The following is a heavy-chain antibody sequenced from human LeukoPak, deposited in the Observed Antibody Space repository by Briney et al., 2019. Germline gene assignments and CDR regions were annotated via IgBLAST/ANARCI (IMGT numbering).Heavy chain of an antibody. D-gene: IGHD3-3*01. CDR3: ARDSPSHYDFWSGYYWARGAVWFDP. Sequence: GSSVKVSCKASGGTFSSYAISWVRQAPGQGLEWMGGIIPIFGTANYAQKFQGRVTITADESTSTAYMELSSLRSEDTAVYYCARDSPSHYDFWSGYYWARGAVWFDPWGQGTLVTVSS. V-gene: IGHV1-69*01. CDR1: GGTFSSYA. CDR2: IIPIFGTA. J-gene: IGHJ5*02.